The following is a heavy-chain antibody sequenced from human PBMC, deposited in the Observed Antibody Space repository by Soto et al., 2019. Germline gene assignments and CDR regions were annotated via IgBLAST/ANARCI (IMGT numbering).Heavy chain of an antibody. D-gene: IGHD6-13*01. J-gene: IGHJ4*02. CDR2: IKSKADGGTT. V-gene: IGHV3-15*01. CDR3: TTDRGIGPPPLFDF. Sequence: EVQLVESGGGLVKPGGSLRLSCAASGFTFSNAWMGWVRQAPGEGLEYIGRIKSKADGGTTDCAAPVKGRFTISRDDSKDTLYLPMNSLKTEDTAVYFCTTDRGIGPPPLFDFWGQGTLVTVSS. CDR1: GFTFSNAW.